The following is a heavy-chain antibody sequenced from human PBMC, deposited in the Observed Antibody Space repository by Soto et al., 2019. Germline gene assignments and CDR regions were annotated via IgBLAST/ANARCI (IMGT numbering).Heavy chain of an antibody. CDR1: GYTFTSYY. D-gene: IGHD6-19*01. J-gene: IGHJ6*02. CDR3: ARANPISSGWGRYGMDV. CDR2: INPSGGST. V-gene: IGHV1-46*01. Sequence: ASVKVSCKASGYTFTSYYMHWVRQAPGQGLEWMGIINPSGGSTSYAQKFQGRVTMTRDTSTSTVYMELSSLRSEDTAVYYCARANPISSGWGRYGMDVWGQGTTVTVSS.